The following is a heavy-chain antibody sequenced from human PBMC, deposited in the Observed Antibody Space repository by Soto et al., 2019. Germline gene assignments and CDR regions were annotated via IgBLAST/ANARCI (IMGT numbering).Heavy chain of an antibody. CDR1: GGSISSGGYY. J-gene: IGHJ4*02. CDR3: ARVPLKLDYFDY. CDR2: IYYSGST. D-gene: IGHD1-1*01. Sequence: SETLSLTCTVSGGSISSGGYYWSWIRQHPGKGLEWIGYIYYSGSTYYNPSLKSRVTISVDTSKNQFSLKLSSVTAADTAVYYCARVPLKLDYFDYWGQGTLVTVSS. V-gene: IGHV4-31*03.